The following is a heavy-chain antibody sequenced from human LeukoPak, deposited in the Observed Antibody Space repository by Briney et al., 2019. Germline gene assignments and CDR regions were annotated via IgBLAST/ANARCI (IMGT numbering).Heavy chain of an antibody. D-gene: IGHD2-15*01. CDR1: GGSISSYPYY. J-gene: IGHJ4*02. CDR2: IYYDGST. V-gene: IGHV4-31*03. CDR3: ARDPYGGRLFYN. Sequence: SETLSLTCTVSGGSISSYPYYWSWIRQHSEKGLEWIGYIYYDGSTHYTPSLTRRITITRDTSKNQFSLNLYSVTAAATAVYYCARDPYGGRLFYNWGQGTLVTVSS.